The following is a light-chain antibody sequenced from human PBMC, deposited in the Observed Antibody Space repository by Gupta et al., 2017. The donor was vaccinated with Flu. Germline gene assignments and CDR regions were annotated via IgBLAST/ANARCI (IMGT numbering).Light chain of an antibody. Sequence: EIVLTQSPGTLSLSPGERATFSCRASQSVSSSYLDWYQKKPRQAHGLLIYRASSMTTGIRDNCSGSGAGTDCNITISRREQEDYEVYYCQQETSEPPQYTFGQWTKLEIK. CDR1: QSVSSSY. CDR2: RAS. J-gene: IGKJ2*01. V-gene: IGKV3-20*01. CDR3: QQETSEPPQYT.